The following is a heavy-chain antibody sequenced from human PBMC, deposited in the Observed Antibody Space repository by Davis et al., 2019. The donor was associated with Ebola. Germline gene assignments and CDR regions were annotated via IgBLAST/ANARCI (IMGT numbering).Heavy chain of an antibody. CDR3: ARGRRYDFWSGYYRGGAFDY. J-gene: IGHJ4*02. CDR2: INHSGST. CDR1: GGSFSGYY. D-gene: IGHD3-3*01. V-gene: IGHV4-34*01. Sequence: PGGSLRLSCAVYGGSFSGYYWSWIRQPPGKGLEWIGEINHSGSTNYNPSLKSRVTISVDTSKNQFSLKLSAVTAAETAVYYCARGRRYDFWSGYYRGGAFDYWGQGTLVTVSS.